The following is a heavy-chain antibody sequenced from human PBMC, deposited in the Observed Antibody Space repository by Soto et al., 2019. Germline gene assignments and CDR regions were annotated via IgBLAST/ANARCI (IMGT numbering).Heavy chain of an antibody. J-gene: IGHJ4*02. Sequence: ASVKVSCKVSGYTLTELSMHWVRQAPGKGLEWMGGFDPEDGETIYAQKFQGRVTMTEDTSTDTAYMELSSLRSEDTAVYYCATLWFGEFLRLLGMDVWGQGTLVTVSS. V-gene: IGHV1-24*01. CDR2: FDPEDGET. CDR1: GYTLTELS. CDR3: ATLWFGEFLRLLGMDV. D-gene: IGHD3-10*01.